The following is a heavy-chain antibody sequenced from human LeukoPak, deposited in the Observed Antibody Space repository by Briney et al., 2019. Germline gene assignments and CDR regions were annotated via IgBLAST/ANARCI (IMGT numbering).Heavy chain of an antibody. Sequence: PSETLSLTCAVYGGSFSGYYWSWIRQPPGKGLEWIGEINHSGSTNYNPSLKSRVTISVDTSKNQFSLKLSSVTAADTAVYYCAREAIFGVVIRRSFYFDYWGQETLVTVSS. D-gene: IGHD3-3*01. V-gene: IGHV4-34*01. J-gene: IGHJ4*02. CDR3: AREAIFGVVIRRSFYFDY. CDR2: INHSGST. CDR1: GGSFSGYY.